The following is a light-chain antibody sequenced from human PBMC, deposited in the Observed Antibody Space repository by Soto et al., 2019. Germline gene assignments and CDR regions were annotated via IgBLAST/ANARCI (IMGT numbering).Light chain of an antibody. V-gene: IGLV2-14*03. CDR1: SSDIGAYNH. CDR3: SSYTTTSTLYV. J-gene: IGLJ1*01. CDR2: DVN. Sequence: QSVLTQPASLSGSLGQSITISCTGTSSDIGAYNHVSWYQQHPGKAPKLMIYDVNKRPSGVSNRFSGSKSGNTASLTISGLQAEDEADYYCSSYTTTSTLYVFGIGTKLTVL.